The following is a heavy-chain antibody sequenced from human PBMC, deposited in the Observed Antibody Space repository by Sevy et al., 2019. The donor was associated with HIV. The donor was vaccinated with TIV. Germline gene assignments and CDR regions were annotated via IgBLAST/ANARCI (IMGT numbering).Heavy chain of an antibody. Sequence: SETLSRTCTVSGGSISSSGYYWGWIRQPPGKGLEWVGSIYYGGSTYYNPSLKSRITISVDTSKNHFSLKLSSVTAADTAVYYCARVSMMVVVITDDWGYYFDYWGQRTLVTVSS. CDR2: IYYGGST. CDR3: ARVSMMVVVITDDWGYYFDY. J-gene: IGHJ4*02. D-gene: IGHD3-22*01. CDR1: GGSISSSGYY. V-gene: IGHV4-39*02.